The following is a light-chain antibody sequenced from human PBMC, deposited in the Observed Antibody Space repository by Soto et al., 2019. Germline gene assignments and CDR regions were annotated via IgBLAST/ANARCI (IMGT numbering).Light chain of an antibody. CDR2: LNSDGSH. Sequence: QLVLTQSPSASASLGASVKLTCTLSSGHSSYAIAWHQQQPEKGPRYLMKLNSDGSHSKGDGIPDRFSGSSSGAERYLTISSLQYEDEAEYYCQTWGSGIQIFGGGTQLTVL. V-gene: IGLV4-69*01. CDR3: QTWGSGIQI. J-gene: IGLJ2*01. CDR1: SGHSSYA.